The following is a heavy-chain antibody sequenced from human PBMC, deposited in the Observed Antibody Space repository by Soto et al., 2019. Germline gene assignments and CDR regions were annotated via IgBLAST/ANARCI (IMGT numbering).Heavy chain of an antibody. J-gene: IGHJ4*02. CDR1: GGSFSCYY. V-gene: IGHV4-59*10. CDR3: VRGYYDSSGYYQFDY. CDR2: IYTSGST. Sequence: SETLSLTCAVYGGSFSCYYLRLIRQPAGKGLEWIGRIYTSGSTNYNPSLKSRVTMSVDTSKNQFSLKLSSVTAADTAVYYCVRGYYDSSGYYQFDYWGQGTLVTVSS. D-gene: IGHD3-22*01.